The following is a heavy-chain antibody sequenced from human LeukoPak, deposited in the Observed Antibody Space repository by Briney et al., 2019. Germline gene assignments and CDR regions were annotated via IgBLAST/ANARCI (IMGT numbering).Heavy chain of an antibody. CDR3: ARPLGYCSDSRCPQSWFDP. CDR1: GGSISSSNW. D-gene: IGHD2-15*01. J-gene: IGHJ5*02. Sequence: SETLSLTCAVSGGSISSSNWWSWVRQPPGKGLEWIGEIYHSGSTNYNPSLESRVTISVDKSKNQFSLKLSSVTAADTAVYYCARPLGYCSDSRCPQSWFDPWGQGTLVTVSS. CDR2: IYHSGST. V-gene: IGHV4-4*02.